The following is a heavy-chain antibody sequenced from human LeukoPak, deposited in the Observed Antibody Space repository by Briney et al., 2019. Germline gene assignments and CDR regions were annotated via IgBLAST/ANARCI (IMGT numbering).Heavy chain of an antibody. CDR2: ISSSSSYI. Sequence: PGGSLRLSCAASGFTFSSYSMNWVRQAPGKGLEWVSSISSSSSYIYYADSVKGRFTISRDSAKNSLYLQMNSLRAEDTAVYYCARDARDYFDYWGQGTLVTVSS. CDR1: GFTFSSYS. J-gene: IGHJ4*02. CDR3: ARDARDYFDY. V-gene: IGHV3-21*01.